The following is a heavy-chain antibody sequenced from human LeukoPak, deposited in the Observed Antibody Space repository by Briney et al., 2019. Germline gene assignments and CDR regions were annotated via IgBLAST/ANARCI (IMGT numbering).Heavy chain of an antibody. V-gene: IGHV3-74*01. J-gene: IGHJ4*02. CDR3: VRDLRESDF. CDR1: GFTFSSYW. Sequence: GGSLRLSCAASGFTFSSYWMHWVRQARGKGLVWVSRINPDGSTTNYADSVQGRFTISRDNAENMLYLQMNSLRAEDTAVYYCVRDLRESDFWGQGTLVTVSS. CDR2: INPDGSTT.